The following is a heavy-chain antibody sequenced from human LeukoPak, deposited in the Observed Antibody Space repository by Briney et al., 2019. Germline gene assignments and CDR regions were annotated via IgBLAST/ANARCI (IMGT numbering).Heavy chain of an antibody. Sequence: GASVKVSCKASGYTFTGYYMHWVRQAPGQGLEWMGWINPNSGGTNYAQKFQGWVTMTRDTSISTAYMELSRLRSDDTAVYYCARGADYYDSSGYYYVYYWGQGTLVTVSS. CDR1: GYTFTGYY. CDR3: ARGADYYDSSGYYYVYY. V-gene: IGHV1-2*04. D-gene: IGHD3-22*01. CDR2: INPNSGGT. J-gene: IGHJ4*02.